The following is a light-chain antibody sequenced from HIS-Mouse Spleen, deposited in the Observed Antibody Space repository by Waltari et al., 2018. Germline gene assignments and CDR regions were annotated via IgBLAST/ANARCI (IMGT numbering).Light chain of an antibody. V-gene: IGLV2-8*01. Sequence: QSALTQPPSASGSPGQSVTISCTGTSSDVGGYNYVSCYQQHPGKAPKLMIYEVSKWPSGVPDRFSGSKSGNTASLTVSGLQAEDEADYYCSSYAGSNNVVFGGGTKLTVL. CDR3: SSYAGSNNVV. CDR1: SSDVGGYNY. J-gene: IGLJ2*01. CDR2: EVS.